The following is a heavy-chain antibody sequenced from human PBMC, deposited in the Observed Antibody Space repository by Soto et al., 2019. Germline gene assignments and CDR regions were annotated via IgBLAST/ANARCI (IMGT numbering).Heavy chain of an antibody. CDR3: ATLGERCGEAFSRNACGI. J-gene: IGHJ3*02. Sequence: ASVKVSCKASGYTFTSYDINWVRQATGQGLEWMGGMNPNRGTAGYAQKFQGRLSLTRNTSITTAYMELSSLTYDDSAGYSCATLGERCGEAFSRNACGIWGKGKMVTV. CDR1: GYTFTSYD. D-gene: IGHD3-3*02. V-gene: IGHV1-8*01. CDR2: MNPNRGTA.